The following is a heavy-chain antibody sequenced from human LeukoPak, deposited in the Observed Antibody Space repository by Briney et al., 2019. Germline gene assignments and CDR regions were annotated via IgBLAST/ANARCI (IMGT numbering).Heavy chain of an antibody. Sequence: PGGSLRLSCAASGFTFSDYYMSWIRQAPGKGLEWVSYISSSGSIVYYADSVKGRFAISRYNDKNSLYLQLNSLRAEDTAVDYYARDPRRAQYNLPMYHWFDPWGQGTLVTVSS. CDR3: ARDPRRAQYNLPMYHWFDP. D-gene: IGHD1-14*01. CDR2: ISSSGSIV. V-gene: IGHV3-11*01. CDR1: GFTFSDYY. J-gene: IGHJ5*02.